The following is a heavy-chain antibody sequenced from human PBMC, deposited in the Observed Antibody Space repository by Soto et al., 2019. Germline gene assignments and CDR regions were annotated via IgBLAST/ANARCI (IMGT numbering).Heavy chain of an antibody. V-gene: IGHV3-23*01. CDR2: ISGSGVST. CDR3: AKKAGDFPHYFHAMAA. CDR1: VFTFINYA. D-gene: IGHD4-17*01. Sequence: GRSMRLSCAASVFTFINYAMSWVSQAPGELLEWVSGISGSGVSTYYAGSVKGRLTISTDNPKNTLFLKTNSMRADETAVYYVAKKAGDFPHYFHAMAAGGQETTFTSP. J-gene: IGHJ6*02.